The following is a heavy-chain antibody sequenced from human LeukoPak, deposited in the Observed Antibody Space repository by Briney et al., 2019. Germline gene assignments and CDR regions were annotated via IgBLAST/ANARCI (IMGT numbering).Heavy chain of an antibody. D-gene: IGHD4-23*01. CDR1: GFTFSSYS. J-gene: IGHJ6*03. Sequence: GGSLRLSCAASGFTFSSYSMNWVRQAPGQGLEWVSSITTSSSYIYYADSLKGRFTMSRDNAKNSLYLQMNSLRDEDTAVYYCARGGYGGNSGYYYYMDVWGKGTTVTVSS. V-gene: IGHV3-21*01. CDR3: ARGGYGGNSGYYYYMDV. CDR2: ITTSSSYI.